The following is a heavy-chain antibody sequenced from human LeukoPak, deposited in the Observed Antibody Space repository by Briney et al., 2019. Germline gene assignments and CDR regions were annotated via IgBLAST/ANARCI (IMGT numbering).Heavy chain of an antibody. J-gene: IGHJ4*02. CDR2: IYYSGST. CDR1: GGSISSYY. CDR3: ARGDYDSSGYAKPFDY. Sequence: SETLSLTCTVSGGSISSYYWSWIRQPPGKGLEWIGYIYYSGSTNYNPSLKSRVTISVDTSKNQFSLKLSSVTAADTAVYYCARGDYDSSGYAKPFDYWGQGTLVTVSS. V-gene: IGHV4-59*12. D-gene: IGHD3-22*01.